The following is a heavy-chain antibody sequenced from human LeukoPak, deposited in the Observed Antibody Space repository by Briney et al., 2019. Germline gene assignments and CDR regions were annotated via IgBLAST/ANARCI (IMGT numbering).Heavy chain of an antibody. CDR2: ISSSSTYI. D-gene: IGHD6-19*01. CDR1: GFTFSTYS. Sequence: GGSLRLSCAASGFTFSTYSMNWVRQAPGKGLEWVSSISSSSTYIYYADSVKGRFTISRDNAKNSLYLQMNSLRAEDTAVYYCARDLNTGYSSGWYIDYWGQGTLVTVSS. CDR3: ARDLNTGYSSGWYIDY. J-gene: IGHJ4*02. V-gene: IGHV3-21*01.